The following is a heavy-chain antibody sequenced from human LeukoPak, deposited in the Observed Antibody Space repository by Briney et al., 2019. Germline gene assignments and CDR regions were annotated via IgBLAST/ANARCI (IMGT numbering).Heavy chain of an antibody. Sequence: PSETLSLTCTVSGGSISSGDYYWSWIRQPPGKGLEWIGYIYYSGSTYYNPSLKSRVTISVDTSKSQFSLKLSSVTAADTAVYYCAREDIVVVPAAPPIKFFDYWGQGTLVTVSS. D-gene: IGHD2-2*01. CDR2: IYYSGST. CDR1: GGSISSGDYY. J-gene: IGHJ4*02. V-gene: IGHV4-30-4*08. CDR3: AREDIVVVPAAPPIKFFDY.